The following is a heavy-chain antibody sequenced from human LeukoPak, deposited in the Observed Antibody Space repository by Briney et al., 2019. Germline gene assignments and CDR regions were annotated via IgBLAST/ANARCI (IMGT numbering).Heavy chain of an antibody. CDR3: ATDRMWYSSSWYYFDY. CDR2: FDPEDGVT. D-gene: IGHD6-13*01. Sequence: ASVKVSCKVSRYTLTELSMHWVRQAPGKGLEWMGGFDPEDGVTIYAQKFQGRVTMTEDTSTDTAYMELSSLRSEDTAVYYCATDRMWYSSSWYYFDYWGQGTLVTVSS. CDR1: RYTLTELS. V-gene: IGHV1-24*01. J-gene: IGHJ4*02.